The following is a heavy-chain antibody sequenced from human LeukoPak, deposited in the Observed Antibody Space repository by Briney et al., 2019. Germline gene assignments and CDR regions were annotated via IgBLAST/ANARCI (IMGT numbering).Heavy chain of an antibody. Sequence: GGSLRLSCAASGFTFSSYAMHWVRQAPGKGLEWVAVISYDGSNKYYADSVKGRFTISRDNSKNTLYLQMNSLRAEDTAVYYCARDFRAYTSCFDYWGQGTLVTVSS. V-gene: IGHV3-30-3*01. CDR3: ARDFRAYTSCFDY. CDR1: GFTFSSYA. D-gene: IGHD2-2*01. J-gene: IGHJ4*02. CDR2: ISYDGSNK.